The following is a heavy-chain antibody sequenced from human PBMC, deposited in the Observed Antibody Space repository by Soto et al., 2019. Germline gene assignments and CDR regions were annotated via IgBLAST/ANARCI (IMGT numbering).Heavy chain of an antibody. CDR1: GFSFSTYG. D-gene: IGHD1-1*01. V-gene: IGHV3-30*03. CDR3: ARDRLRYNWNDFPYYYYGMDV. J-gene: IGHJ6*02. CDR2: ISNDGSNK. Sequence: PGGSLRLSCAASGFSFSTYGMHWVRQAPGKGLEWVAFISNDGSNKYYADSVKGRFTISRDNSKKPLYLQMNSLRAEDTAVYYCARDRLRYNWNDFPYYYYGMDVWGQGTTVTSP.